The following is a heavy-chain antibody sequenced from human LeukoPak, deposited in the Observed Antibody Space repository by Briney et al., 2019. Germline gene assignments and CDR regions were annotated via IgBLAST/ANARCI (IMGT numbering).Heavy chain of an antibody. CDR1: GGSISSYY. V-gene: IGHV4-59*01. J-gene: IGHJ4*02. Sequence: PSETLSLTCTVSGGSISSYYWSWIRQPPGKGLEWIGYIYYSGSTNYNPSLKSRVTISVDTSKNQFSLKLSSVTAADTAVYYCARDDPDGRSTHWGQGTLVTVSS. D-gene: IGHD4-17*01. CDR3: ARDDPDGRSTH. CDR2: IYYSGST.